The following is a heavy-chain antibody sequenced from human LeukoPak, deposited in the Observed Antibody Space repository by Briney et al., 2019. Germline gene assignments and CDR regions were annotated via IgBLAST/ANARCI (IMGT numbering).Heavy chain of an antibody. CDR3: AKGDGLGSYDWFDP. V-gene: IGHV3-30*02. J-gene: IGHJ5*02. D-gene: IGHD3-10*01. CDR2: TLYDGTSK. CDR1: GFTFSNYG. Sequence: GGSLRLSCAASGFTFSNYGMHWVRQAPGKGLEWVAFTLYDGTSKYYADSVKGRFTSSRDNSKKTLYLQMNSLRPEDTAVYYCAKGDGLGSYDWFDPWGQGTLVTVSS.